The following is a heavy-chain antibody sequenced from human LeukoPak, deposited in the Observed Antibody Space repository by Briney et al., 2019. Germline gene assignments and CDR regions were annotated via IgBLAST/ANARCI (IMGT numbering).Heavy chain of an antibody. J-gene: IGHJ6*03. CDR1: GFPFSSYS. CDR3: AREEDTYYYMDV. V-gene: IGHV3-21*01. D-gene: IGHD2-15*01. CDR2: ISSTSNSI. Sequence: GGSLRLSCSASGFPFSSYSMNWVRQAPGKGLEWVSSISSTSNSIYCADSVKGRFTISRDNAKNSPFLQMHSLRAEDTAVYYCAREEDTYYYMDVWGKGTTVTVSS.